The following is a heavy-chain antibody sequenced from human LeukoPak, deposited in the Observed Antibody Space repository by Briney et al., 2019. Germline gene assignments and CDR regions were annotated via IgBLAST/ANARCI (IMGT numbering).Heavy chain of an antibody. Sequence: SVKVSRKASGYTFTSYDINWVRQAPGQGLEWIGRIIPSLDVANYAHKFQGRVTLSVDRDTATTYMEVTSLRSEDTAIYYCARDHCSPGTCLGGHWGQGTLVTVSS. D-gene: IGHD2-15*01. V-gene: IGHV1-69*04. J-gene: IGHJ4*02. CDR2: IIPSLDVA. CDR3: ARDHCSPGTCLGGH. CDR1: GYTFTSYD.